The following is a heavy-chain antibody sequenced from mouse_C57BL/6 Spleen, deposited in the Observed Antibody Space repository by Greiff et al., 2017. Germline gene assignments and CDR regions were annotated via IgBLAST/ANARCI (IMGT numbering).Heavy chain of an antibody. CDR2: INPSNGGT. CDR1: GYTFTSYW. Sequence: QVQLQQPGAELVKPGASVKLSCKASGYTFTSYWMHWVKQRPGQGLEWIGKINPSNGGTNYNETFKSKATLTVDTSSSTAYMQLSSLRSEDSAVYSCDRAGDGYSAWFAYWGQGTLVTVSA. D-gene: IGHD2-3*01. CDR3: DRAGDGYSAWFAY. J-gene: IGHJ3*01. V-gene: IGHV1-53*01.